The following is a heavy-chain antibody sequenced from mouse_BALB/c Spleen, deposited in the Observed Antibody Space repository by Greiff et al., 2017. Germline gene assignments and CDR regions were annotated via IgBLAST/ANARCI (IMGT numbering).Heavy chain of an antibody. CDR2: INPSSGYT. D-gene: IGHD2-2*01. Sequence: VQLVESGAELARPGASVKMSCKASGYTFTSYTMHWVKQRPGQGLEWIGYINPSSGYTNYNQKFKDKATLTADKSSSTAYMQLSSLTSEDSAVYYCARGLRRYFDVWGAGTTVTVSS. J-gene: IGHJ1*01. CDR1: GYTFTSYT. V-gene: IGHV1-4*01. CDR3: ARGLRRYFDV.